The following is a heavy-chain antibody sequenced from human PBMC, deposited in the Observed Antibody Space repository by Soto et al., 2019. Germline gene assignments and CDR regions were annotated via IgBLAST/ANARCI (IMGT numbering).Heavy chain of an antibody. CDR1: GFTFSIYD. J-gene: IGHJ4*02. Sequence: QVQLVESGGGVVQPGRSLRVSCAASGFTFSIYDMHWVRQAPGTGLEWVAVISYDGTKTYYADSVKGRFTISRDNSKNTVYLQMNSLSDEDTAVYYCAKARGPSRQCLIDPIESWGQGTLVTVSP. CDR2: ISYDGTKT. V-gene: IGHV3-30*18. CDR3: AKARGPSRQCLIDPIES. D-gene: IGHD3-10*01.